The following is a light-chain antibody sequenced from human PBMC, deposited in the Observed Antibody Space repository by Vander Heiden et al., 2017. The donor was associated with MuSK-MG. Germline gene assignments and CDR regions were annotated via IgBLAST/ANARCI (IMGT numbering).Light chain of an antibody. CDR1: QGISNY. Sequence: DIQMTQSPSSLSASVGDSVTITCRASQGISNYLAWYQQKPGKVPKLLIYGASTLQSGVPSRFSGSGSGTDFTLTVSSLQPEDVATYYCQKYNIAPFAFGHGTNVDIK. CDR3: QKYNIAPFA. V-gene: IGKV1-27*01. CDR2: GAS. J-gene: IGKJ3*01.